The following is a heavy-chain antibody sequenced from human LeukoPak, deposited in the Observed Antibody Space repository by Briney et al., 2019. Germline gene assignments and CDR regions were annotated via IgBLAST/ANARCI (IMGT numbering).Heavy chain of an antibody. CDR1: GFTFNSYA. CDR2: ISASGAST. D-gene: IGHD5-18*01. CDR3: AKTYRDYFDS. Sequence: GGSLRLSCVGSGFTFNSYAMNWVRQAPGKGLQWVSTISASGASTFYADSVKGRFTISRDNSKNTVSLQVNSLRVEDTAIYYCAKTYRDYFDSWGPGTLVTVSS. V-gene: IGHV3-23*01. J-gene: IGHJ4*02.